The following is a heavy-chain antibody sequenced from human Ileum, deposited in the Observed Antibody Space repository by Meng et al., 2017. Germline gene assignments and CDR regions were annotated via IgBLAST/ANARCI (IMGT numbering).Heavy chain of an antibody. CDR2: IHHSGST. Sequence: QVQLQELGPGLLKPSGTLSLNFAVSGGSISTSDWWSWVRQPPGKGLEWIGEIHHSGSTNYNPSLKSRVTISVDKSKNQFSLKLNSVTAADTAVYYCAREWSGSYRHFDYWGQGTLVTVSS. J-gene: IGHJ4*02. V-gene: IGHV4-4*02. D-gene: IGHD1-26*01. CDR3: AREWSGSYRHFDY. CDR1: GGSISTSDW.